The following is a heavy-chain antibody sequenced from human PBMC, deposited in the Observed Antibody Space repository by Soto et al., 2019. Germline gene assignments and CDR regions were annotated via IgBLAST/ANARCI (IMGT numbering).Heavy chain of an antibody. CDR3: ARGRSDGYDSNFDY. CDR1: GFTFSSYS. CDR2: ISSSSSTI. D-gene: IGHD5-12*01. J-gene: IGHJ4*02. Sequence: GGSLRLSCGASGFTFSSYSMNWVRQAPGKGLEWVSHISSSSSTIYYADSVKGRITISRDNAKNSLYLQMNSLRDEDTAVYYCARGRSDGYDSNFDYWGQGTLVTVSS. V-gene: IGHV3-48*02.